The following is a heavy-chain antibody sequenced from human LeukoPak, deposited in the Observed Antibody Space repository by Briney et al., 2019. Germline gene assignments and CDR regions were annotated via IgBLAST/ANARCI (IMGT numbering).Heavy chain of an antibody. V-gene: IGHV4-38-2*02. D-gene: IGHD3-10*01. J-gene: IGHJ5*02. CDR3: ARVGSGSSLVDWFDP. CDR1: GYPISSGYY. Sequence: SETLSLTCTVSGYPISSGYYWGWIRQPPGKGLEWIGSIYHSGSTYYNPSLKSRVTISVDTSKNQFSLKLSSVTAADTAVYYCARVGSGSSLVDWFDPWGQGTLVTVSS. CDR2: IYHSGST.